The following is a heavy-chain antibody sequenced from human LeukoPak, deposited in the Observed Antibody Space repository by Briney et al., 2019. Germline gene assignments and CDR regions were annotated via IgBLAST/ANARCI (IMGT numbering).Heavy chain of an antibody. CDR3: ARRGGGWYSFDY. Sequence: PSETQSLTCTVSGGSISSYYWSWIRQPPGKGLEWIGYIYYSGSTNYNPSLKSRVAISVDTSKNQFSLKLSSVTAADTAVYYCARRGGGWYSFDYWGQGTLVTVSS. D-gene: IGHD6-19*01. CDR2: IYYSGST. J-gene: IGHJ4*02. CDR1: GGSISSYY. V-gene: IGHV4-59*08.